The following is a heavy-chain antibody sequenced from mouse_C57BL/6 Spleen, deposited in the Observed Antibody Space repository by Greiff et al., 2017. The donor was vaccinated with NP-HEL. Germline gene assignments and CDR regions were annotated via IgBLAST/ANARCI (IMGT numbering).Heavy chain of an antibody. CDR3: ARGDGYLLRFAY. J-gene: IGHJ3*01. Sequence: QVHVKQPGAELVKPGASVKMSCKASGYTFTSYWITWVKQRPGQGLEWIGDIYPGSGSTNYNEKFKSKATLTVDTSSSTAYMQLSSLTSEDSAVYYCARGDGYLLRFAYWGQGTLVTVSA. CDR2: IYPGSGST. V-gene: IGHV1-55*01. CDR1: GYTFTSYW. D-gene: IGHD2-3*01.